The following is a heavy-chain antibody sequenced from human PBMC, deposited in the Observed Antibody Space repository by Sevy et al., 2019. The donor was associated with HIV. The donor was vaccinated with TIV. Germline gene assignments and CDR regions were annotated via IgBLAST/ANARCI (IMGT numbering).Heavy chain of an antibody. D-gene: IGHD1-26*01. J-gene: IGHJ6*02. CDR2: ISSSRSYI. CDR3: ARDGGATDYGMDV. CDR1: GSTFNTYN. Sequence: GGSLRLSCAASGSTFNTYNFNWIRQASGKGLECVSSISSSRSYIYYADSVKGRLTISRDSAKNSVYLHMNSLRPEDTAGYYCARDGGATDYGMDVWGQGTTVTVSS. V-gene: IGHV3-21*01.